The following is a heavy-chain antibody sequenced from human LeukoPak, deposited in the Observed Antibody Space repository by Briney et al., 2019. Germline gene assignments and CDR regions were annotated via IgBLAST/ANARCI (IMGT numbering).Heavy chain of an antibody. CDR1: GFTFSSYA. V-gene: IGHV3-23*01. CDR3: AKDTGYAFDI. D-gene: IGHD1-14*01. J-gene: IGHJ3*02. CDR2: ISGSGGTT. Sequence: GGSLRLSCAASGFTFSSYAMSWVRQAPGKGLEWVSAISGSGGTTYYADSVRGRFTISRDNSKNTLYLQMNSLRAEDTAVYYCAKDTGYAFDIWGQGTMVTVSS.